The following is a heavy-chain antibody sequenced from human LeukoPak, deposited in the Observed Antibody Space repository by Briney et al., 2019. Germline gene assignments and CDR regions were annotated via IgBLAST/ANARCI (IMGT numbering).Heavy chain of an antibody. V-gene: IGHV1-18*04. CDR1: GYTFTSYY. Sequence: ASAKVSCKASGYTFTSYYMHWVRQAPGQGLEWMGWISAYNGNTDYAQKLQGRVTMTTDTSTSTAYMELRSLRSDDTAVYYCARDIPIAAARPSGSLLDYWGQGTLVTVSS. CDR3: ARDIPIAAARPSGSLLDY. D-gene: IGHD6-13*01. J-gene: IGHJ4*02. CDR2: ISAYNGNT.